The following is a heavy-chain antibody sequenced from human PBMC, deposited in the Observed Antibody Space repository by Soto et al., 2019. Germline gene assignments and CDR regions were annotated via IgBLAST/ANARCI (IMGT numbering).Heavy chain of an antibody. CDR1: GYTFTSYG. Sequence: ASVKVSCKASGYTFTSYGISWVRQAPGQGLEWMGWISAYNGNTNYAQKLQGRVTMTTDTSTSTAYMELRSLRSDDTAVYYCARGYCSSTSCYTGHFDYWGQGTLVTVSS. CDR3: ARGYCSSTSCYTGHFDY. CDR2: ISAYNGNT. V-gene: IGHV1-18*01. D-gene: IGHD2-2*02. J-gene: IGHJ4*02.